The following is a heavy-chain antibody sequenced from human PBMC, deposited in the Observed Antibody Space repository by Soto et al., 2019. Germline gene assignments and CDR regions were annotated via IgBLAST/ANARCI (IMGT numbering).Heavy chain of an antibody. CDR2: ISGSGGST. D-gene: IGHD3-3*01. J-gene: IGHJ1*01. V-gene: IGHV3-23*01. CDR3: AKGTTIFGVVIIEYFQP. CDR1: GFTFSSYA. Sequence: GGSLRLSCAASGFTFSSYAMSWVRQAPGKGLEWVSAISGSGGSTYYADSVKGRFTISRDNSKNTLYLQMNSLRAEDTAVYYCAKGTTIFGVVIIEYFQPWGQGTLVTVSS.